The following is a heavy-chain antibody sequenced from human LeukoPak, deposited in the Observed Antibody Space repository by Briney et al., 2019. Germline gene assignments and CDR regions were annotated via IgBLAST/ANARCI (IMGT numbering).Heavy chain of an antibody. J-gene: IGHJ4*02. CDR3: ARGYDFWSGKPFDY. CDR1: GGSISSGSYY. D-gene: IGHD3-3*01. CDR2: IYTSGST. Sequence: SQTLSLTCTVSGGSISSGSYYWRWIRQPAGKGLEWIGRIYTSGSTNYNPSLKSRATISVDTSKNQFSLKLSSVTAADTAVYYCARGYDFWSGKPFDYWGQGTLVTVSS. V-gene: IGHV4-61*02.